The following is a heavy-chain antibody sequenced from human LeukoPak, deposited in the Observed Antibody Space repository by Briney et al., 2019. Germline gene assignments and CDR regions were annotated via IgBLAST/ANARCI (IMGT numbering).Heavy chain of an antibody. J-gene: IGHJ4*02. CDR2: ISAYNGNT. CDR3: ARVNTMIVVVYFDY. D-gene: IGHD3-22*01. Sequence: ASVKVSCKAPGYTFTSYGISWVRQAPGQGLEWMGWISAYNGNTNYAQKLQGRVTMTTDTSTSTAYMELRSLRSDDTAVYYCARVNTMIVVVYFDYWGQGTLVTVSS. CDR1: GYTFTSYG. V-gene: IGHV1-18*01.